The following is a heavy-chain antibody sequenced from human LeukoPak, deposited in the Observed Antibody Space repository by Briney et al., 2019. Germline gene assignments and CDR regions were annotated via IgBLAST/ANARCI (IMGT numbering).Heavy chain of an antibody. CDR2: ISSSSSTI. D-gene: IGHD2-21*01. V-gene: IGHV3-48*01. Sequence: GGSLRLSCAASGFTFSSYSMNWVRQAPGKGLEWVSSISSSSSTIYYADSVKGRFTISRDNAKNSLYLQMNSLRAEDTAVYYCARESRAYCGGDCSPGNDAFDIWGQGTMVTVSS. CDR3: ARESRAYCGGDCSPGNDAFDI. CDR1: GFTFSSYS. J-gene: IGHJ3*02.